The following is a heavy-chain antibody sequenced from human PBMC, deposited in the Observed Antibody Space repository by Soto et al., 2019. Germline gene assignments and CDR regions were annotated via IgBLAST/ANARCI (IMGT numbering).Heavy chain of an antibody. CDR3: ASSNYYESSGYDAHYYYGMDV. CDR2: IIPIFGTA. Sequence: QVQLVQSGAEVKKPGSSVKVSCKASGGTFSSYAISWVRQAPGQGLEWMGGIIPIFGTANYAQKFQGRVTITADESTSTAHRELSSLRSEDTAVYYCASSNYYESSGYDAHYYYGMDVWGQGTTVTVSS. J-gene: IGHJ6*02. V-gene: IGHV1-69*01. CDR1: GGTFSSYA. D-gene: IGHD3-22*01.